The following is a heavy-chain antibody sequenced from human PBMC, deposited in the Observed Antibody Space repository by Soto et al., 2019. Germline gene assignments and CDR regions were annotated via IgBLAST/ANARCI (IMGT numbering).Heavy chain of an antibody. V-gene: IGHV1-18*01. J-gene: IGHJ4*02. Sequence: ASVKVSCKASGFTFSNYGINWVRQAPGQGLEWMGWISTYNGNTNFPQKFQGRVTMTTDTSTSTAYMELRSLRSDDTAVYYCARDFVPGYTGYSDYWGQGTLVTVSS. CDR3: ARDFVPGYTGYSDY. CDR2: ISTYNGNT. D-gene: IGHD5-12*01. CDR1: GFTFSNYG.